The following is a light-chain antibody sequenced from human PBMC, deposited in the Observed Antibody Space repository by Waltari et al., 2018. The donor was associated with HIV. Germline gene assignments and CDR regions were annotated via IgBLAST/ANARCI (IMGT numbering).Light chain of an antibody. J-gene: IGLJ1*01. V-gene: IGLV1-47*01. CDR1: SSNIGSNY. Sequence: QSVLTQPPSASGTSGQRVTISCSGSSSNIGSNYVYWYQQLPGTAPKRLTYRNNQRPSGVPDRFSGSKSGTSASLAISGLRSEDEADYYCAAWDDSLSGRYVFGTGTKVTVL. CDR3: AAWDDSLSGRYV. CDR2: RNN.